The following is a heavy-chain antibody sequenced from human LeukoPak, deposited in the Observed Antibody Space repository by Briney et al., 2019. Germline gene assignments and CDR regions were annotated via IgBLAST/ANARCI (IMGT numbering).Heavy chain of an antibody. CDR3: VVVVEPPDSDGFDV. J-gene: IGHJ3*01. D-gene: IGHD1-14*01. CDR1: GFTFGNSW. Sequence: GGSLRLSCAASGFTFGNSWVHLVRQAPGKGLVWVSVINADGSTATYADSVKGRFTISRDNARNTLSLQMNSLTIGDTAVYYCVVVVEPPDSDGFDVWGQGTMITVSS. V-gene: IGHV3-74*01. CDR2: INADGSTA.